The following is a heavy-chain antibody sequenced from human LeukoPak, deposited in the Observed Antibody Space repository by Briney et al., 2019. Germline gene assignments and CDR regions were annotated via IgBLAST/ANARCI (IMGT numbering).Heavy chain of an antibody. V-gene: IGHV4-59*01. CDR1: GGSISNYY. J-gene: IGHJ5*02. CDR3: ARYSGPSNWFDP. CDR2: IYYSGSA. Sequence: SETLSLTCTVSGGSISNYYWSWIRQPPGKGLEWIGYIYYSGSANYNPSLKSRVTISVATSKIQFSLKLTSVTAADTAVYYCARYSGPSNWFDPWGRGTLVTVSS. D-gene: IGHD1-26*01.